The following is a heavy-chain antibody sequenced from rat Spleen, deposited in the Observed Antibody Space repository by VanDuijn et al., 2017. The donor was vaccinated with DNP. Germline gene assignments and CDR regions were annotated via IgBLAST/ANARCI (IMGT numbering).Heavy chain of an antibody. CDR3: ARHVLPLRVWDY. Sequence: EVQLVESGGGLVQPGRSLKLSCVVSGFTLSDYYMAWVRQAPTKGLDWVAYINYGGGTTYNGDSVKGRFTISRDDAKNTLYLQMNSLRSEDMATYYCARHVLPLRVWDYWGQGVMVTVSS. CDR2: INYGGGTT. CDR1: GFTLSDYY. V-gene: IGHV5-22*01. J-gene: IGHJ2*01. D-gene: IGHD1-4*01.